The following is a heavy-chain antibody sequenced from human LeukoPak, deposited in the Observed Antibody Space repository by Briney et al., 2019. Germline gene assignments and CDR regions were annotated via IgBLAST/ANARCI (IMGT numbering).Heavy chain of an antibody. CDR3: ATSPGYSSSWYVEN. CDR1: GYTLTELS. J-gene: IGHJ4*02. CDR2: ISSSSSTI. D-gene: IGHD6-13*01. V-gene: IGHV3-48*01. Sequence: ASVKVSCKVSGYTLTELSMHWVRQAPGKGLEWVSYISSSSSTIYYADSVKGRFTISRDNAKNSLYLQMNSLRAEDTAVYYCATSPGYSSSWYVENWGQGTLVTVSS.